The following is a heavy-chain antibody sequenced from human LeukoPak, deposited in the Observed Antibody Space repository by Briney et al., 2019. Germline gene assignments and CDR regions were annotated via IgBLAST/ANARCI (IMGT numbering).Heavy chain of an antibody. V-gene: IGHV4-39*07. J-gene: IGHJ4*02. CDR2: IYYSGTT. CDR3: ARDLFGSGSYNPFGY. CDR1: GGSIRSGSYY. D-gene: IGHD3-10*01. Sequence: SETLSLTCTVSGGSIRSGSYYWGRVRQPPGKGLVWIGNIYYSGTTYYNPSLKSRVTISVDTSKNQFSLKLRSVTAADTAMYYCARDLFGSGSYNPFGYWGQGTLVTVSS.